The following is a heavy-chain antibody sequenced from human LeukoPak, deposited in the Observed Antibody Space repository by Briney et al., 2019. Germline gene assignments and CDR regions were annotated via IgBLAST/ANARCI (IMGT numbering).Heavy chain of an antibody. CDR3: AKPHYYDSGGSYIAGAFDI. D-gene: IGHD3-22*01. Sequence: GRSLRLSCAASGFTFSSYGMHWVRQAPGKGLERVAVIWYDGSKKYYADSVKGRFTISRDNSKNTLYLQMNSLRAEDTAVYYCAKPHYYDSGGSYIAGAFDIWGQGTMVTVSS. J-gene: IGHJ3*02. CDR1: GFTFSSYG. V-gene: IGHV3-33*06. CDR2: IWYDGSKK.